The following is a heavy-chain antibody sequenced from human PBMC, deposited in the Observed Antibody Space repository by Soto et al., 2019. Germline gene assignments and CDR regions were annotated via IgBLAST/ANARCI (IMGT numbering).Heavy chain of an antibody. CDR1: GFTFSDYY. CDR3: VTCRGSGSFGTIDY. D-gene: IGHD3-10*01. V-gene: IGHV3-11*06. CDR2: VRSSSYT. J-gene: IGHJ4*02. Sequence: GGSLRLACAASGFTFSDYYMSWIRQAPGKGLEWVSYVRSSSYTNYADSVKGRFTNTRDNAKNSVYLEMNSLRGEDRAVYYCVTCRGSGSFGTIDYWGQGAMVTVSS.